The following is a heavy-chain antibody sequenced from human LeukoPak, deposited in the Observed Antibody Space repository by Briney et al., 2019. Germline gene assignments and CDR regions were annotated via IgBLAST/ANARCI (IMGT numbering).Heavy chain of an antibody. CDR2: IYYSGST. Sequence: SETLSLTCAVYGGSFSGYYWSWIRQPPGKGLEWIGYIYYSGSTNYNPSLKSRVTISVDTSKNQFSLKLSSVTAADTAVYYCARGIVATANDAFDIWGQGTMVTVSS. V-gene: IGHV4-59*01. CDR1: GGSFSGYY. D-gene: IGHD5-12*01. CDR3: ARGIVATANDAFDI. J-gene: IGHJ3*02.